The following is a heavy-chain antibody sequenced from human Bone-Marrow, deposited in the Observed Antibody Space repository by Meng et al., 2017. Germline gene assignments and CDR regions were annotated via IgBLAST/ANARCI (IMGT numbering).Heavy chain of an antibody. D-gene: IGHD1-26*01. CDR2: IYTSGST. CDR3: ARDRSGSYYSPPSLDYYGMDV. J-gene: IGHJ6*02. CDR1: GGSISSYY. Sequence: SETLSLTCTVSGGSISSYYWSWIRQPAGKGLEWIGSIYTSGSTNYNPSLKSRVTMSVDTSKNQFSLKLSSVTAADTAVYYCARDRSGSYYSPPSLDYYGMDVWGQGTTVTVSS. V-gene: IGHV4-4*07.